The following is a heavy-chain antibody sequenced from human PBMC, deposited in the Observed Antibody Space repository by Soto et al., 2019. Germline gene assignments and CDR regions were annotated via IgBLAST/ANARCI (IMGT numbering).Heavy chain of an antibody. CDR2: IKSKTDGGKT. CDR3: TTDPTGGRVATIQFDWFDP. Sequence: GGSLRLSCAASGFTFSNAWMNWVRQAPGKGLEWVGRIKSKTDGGKTDYAAPVKGRFTISGDDSKNTLYLQMNSLKTEDTAVYYCTTDPTGGRVATIQFDWFDPWGQGTLVTVSS. J-gene: IGHJ5*02. D-gene: IGHD5-12*01. CDR1: GFTFSNAW. V-gene: IGHV3-15*07.